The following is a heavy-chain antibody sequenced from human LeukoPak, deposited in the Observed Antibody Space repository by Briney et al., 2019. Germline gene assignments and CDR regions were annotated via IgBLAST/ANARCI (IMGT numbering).Heavy chain of an antibody. CDR2: ISGSGGST. Sequence: PGGSLRLSCAASGFTFSSYSMNWVRQAPGKGLEWVSAISGSGGSTYYADSVKGRFAISRDNSKNTLYLQMNSLRAEDTAVYYCAKRVDAFDIWGQGTMVTVSS. CDR1: GFTFSSYS. CDR3: AKRVDAFDI. V-gene: IGHV3-23*01. J-gene: IGHJ3*02.